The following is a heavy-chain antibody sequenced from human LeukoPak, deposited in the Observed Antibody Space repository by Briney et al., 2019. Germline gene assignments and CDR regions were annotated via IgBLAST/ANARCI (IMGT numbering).Heavy chain of an antibody. V-gene: IGHV1-69*06. CDR3: ARAGSSSFLYYYYMDV. CDR2: MIPIFGTA. Sequence: SVKVSCKASGCTFSSYAISWVRQAPGQGLEWMGGMIPIFGTANYAQKFQGRVTITADKSTSTAYMELSSLRSEDTAVYYCARAGSSSFLYYYYMDVWGKGTTVTVAS. CDR1: GCTFSSYA. D-gene: IGHD6-13*01. J-gene: IGHJ6*03.